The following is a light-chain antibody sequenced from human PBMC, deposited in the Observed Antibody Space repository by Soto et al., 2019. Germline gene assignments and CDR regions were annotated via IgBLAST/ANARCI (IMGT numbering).Light chain of an antibody. Sequence: DIQMTQSPSSLSASVGDRFTIXXRASQSIGKHLNWYQQKPGKAPKXMIYAASNLQSGVPSRFSGSGGGTDFTLSISSVQPEDFATYFCQQSYMDPITFGQGTRLEIK. J-gene: IGKJ5*01. CDR1: QSIGKH. V-gene: IGKV1-39*01. CDR2: AAS. CDR3: QQSYMDPIT.